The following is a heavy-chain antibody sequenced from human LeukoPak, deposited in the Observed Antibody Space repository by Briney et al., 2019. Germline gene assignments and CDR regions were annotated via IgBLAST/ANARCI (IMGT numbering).Heavy chain of an antibody. D-gene: IGHD3-3*01. J-gene: IGHJ2*01. CDR1: GGTFSSYA. CDR2: IIPILGIA. CDR3: ARGVAGYWYFDL. Sequence: GASVKVSCKASGGTFSSYAISWVRQAPGQGLEWMGRIIPILGIANYAQKFQGRVTITADKSTSTAYMELSSLRSEDRAVYYCARGVAGYWYFDLWGRGTLVTVSS. V-gene: IGHV1-69*04.